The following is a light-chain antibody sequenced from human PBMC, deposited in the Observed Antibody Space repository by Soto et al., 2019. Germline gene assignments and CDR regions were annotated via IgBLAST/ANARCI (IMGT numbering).Light chain of an antibody. Sequence: DIQMTQSPSSLSASVGDRVTITCRASQSISSYLNWYQQKPGKAPKLLIYAASSLQSGVPSRFSGSGSGTIFNPTHSSLQPEDFATYYCQKSYRTPPLTSGGGTKVEIK. CDR1: QSISSY. CDR3: QKSYRTPPLT. J-gene: IGKJ4*01. V-gene: IGKV1-39*01. CDR2: AAS.